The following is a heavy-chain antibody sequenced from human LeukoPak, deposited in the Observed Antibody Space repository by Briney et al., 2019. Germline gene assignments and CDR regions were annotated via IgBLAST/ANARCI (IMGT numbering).Heavy chain of an antibody. J-gene: IGHJ4*02. Sequence: SETLSLTCTVSGYSISSGYYWSWIRQPAGKGLEWIGRIYTSGSTNYNPPLKSRVTMSVDTSKNQFSLKLSSVTAADTAVYYCARADDYGDSYFDYWGQGTLVTVSS. V-gene: IGHV4-4*07. CDR1: GYSISSGYY. CDR2: IYTSGST. CDR3: ARADDYGDSYFDY. D-gene: IGHD4-17*01.